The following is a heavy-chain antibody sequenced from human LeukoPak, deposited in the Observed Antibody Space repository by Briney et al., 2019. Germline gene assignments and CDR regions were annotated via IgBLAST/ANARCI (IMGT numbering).Heavy chain of an antibody. CDR2: ISNSGSNR. CDR3: AKSGSSSWYLDY. V-gene: IGHV3-23*01. J-gene: IGHJ4*02. Sequence: GGSLRLSCAASGFTFTTYGMSWVRQAPGKGLEWVSTISNSGSNRYYADSVKGRFTISRDNSKNTLYLQMNRLRAEDAAVYYCAKSGSSSWYLDYWGQGTLVTVSS. D-gene: IGHD6-13*01. CDR1: GFTFTTYG.